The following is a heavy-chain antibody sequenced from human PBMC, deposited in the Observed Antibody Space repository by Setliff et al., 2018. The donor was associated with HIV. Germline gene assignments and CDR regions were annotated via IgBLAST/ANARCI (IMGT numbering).Heavy chain of an antibody. CDR1: GGSISRGSYS. V-gene: IGHV4-39*01. CDR3: ARLRQWLAFFHS. Sequence: PSETLSLTCTVSGGSISRGSYSWGWIRQPPGKGLEWIGSISYTGITNYNPSLKSRVTISVDTSQNQFSLKLTSVTAADTAVYYCARLRQWLAFFHSWGQGTLVTVSS. J-gene: IGHJ4*02. D-gene: IGHD6-19*01. CDR2: ISYTGIT.